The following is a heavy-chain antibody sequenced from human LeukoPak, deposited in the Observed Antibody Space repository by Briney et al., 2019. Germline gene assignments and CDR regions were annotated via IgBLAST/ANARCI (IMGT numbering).Heavy chain of an antibody. CDR2: ISYDGSNK. V-gene: IGHV3-30-3*01. CDR3: ARDPGGDLGDY. D-gene: IGHD4-17*01. CDR1: GFTFSSYA. Sequence: PGGSLRLSCAASGFTFSSYAMHWVRQAPGKGLEWVAVISYDGSNKYYADSVKGRFTISRDNSKNTLYLQMNSLRAEDTAVYYCARDPGGDLGDYWGQGTLVTVSS. J-gene: IGHJ4*02.